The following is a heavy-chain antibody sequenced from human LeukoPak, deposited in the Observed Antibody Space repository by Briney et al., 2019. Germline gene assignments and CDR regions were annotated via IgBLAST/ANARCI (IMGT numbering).Heavy chain of an antibody. Sequence: GGSLRLSCAASGFTFSSYSMNWVRQAPGKGLEWVANIKDDGTEKYYVDSVKGRFTISRDNAKNSLYLQMNSLRAEDTAVYYCGRDPYYDSLDYWGQGTLVTVSS. D-gene: IGHD3-22*01. CDR1: GFTFSSYS. J-gene: IGHJ4*02. V-gene: IGHV3-7*01. CDR3: GRDPYYDSLDY. CDR2: IKDDGTEK.